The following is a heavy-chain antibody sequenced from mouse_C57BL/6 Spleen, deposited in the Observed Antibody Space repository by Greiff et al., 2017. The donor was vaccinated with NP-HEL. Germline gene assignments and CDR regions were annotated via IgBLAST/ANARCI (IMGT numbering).Heavy chain of an antibody. J-gene: IGHJ1*03. CDR1: GYTFTDYE. Sequence: VQLQQSGAELVRPGASVTLSCKASGYTFTDYEMHWVKQTPVHGLEWIGAIDPETGGTAYNQKFKGKAILTADKSSSTAYMELRSLTSEDSAVYYCRDYYGSSYENWYFDVWGTGTTVTVSS. V-gene: IGHV1-15*01. D-gene: IGHD1-1*01. CDR3: RDYYGSSYENWYFDV. CDR2: IDPETGGT.